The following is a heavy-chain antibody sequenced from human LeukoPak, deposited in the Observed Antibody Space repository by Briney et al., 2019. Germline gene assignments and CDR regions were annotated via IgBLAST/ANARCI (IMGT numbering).Heavy chain of an antibody. J-gene: IGHJ4*02. V-gene: IGHV4-39*01. CDR2: MSYSGTT. CDR3: ARSGYSFLVDS. D-gene: IGHD5-18*01. Sequence: SETLTLTCTVSGGSISSRGYYWVWIRQPPGKRLEWIASMSYSGTTYYSPSLKSRVTKSVDTSNNQFSLTLSSVTAADTAVYFCARSGYSFLVDSWGQGTVVTVSA. CDR1: GGSISSRGYY.